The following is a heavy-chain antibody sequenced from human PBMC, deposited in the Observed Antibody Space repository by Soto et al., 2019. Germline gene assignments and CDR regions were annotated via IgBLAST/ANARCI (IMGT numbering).Heavy chain of an antibody. CDR1: GSTVSSSG. CDR3: AKVDHGDGHY. D-gene: IGHD4-17*01. CDR2: LFSNGNT. J-gene: IGHJ4*02. Sequence: ESGGGLVQPGGSLRLSCAVSGSTVSSSGMTWVRQAPGRGLEWVSVLFSNGNTYYAVSVKGRSSISRDNSKNTLDLQVNGLRVEDTAIYYCAKVDHGDGHYWGQGTLVTVSS. V-gene: IGHV3-66*01.